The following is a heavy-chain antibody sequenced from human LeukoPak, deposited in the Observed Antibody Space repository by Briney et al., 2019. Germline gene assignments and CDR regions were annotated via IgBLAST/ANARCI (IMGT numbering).Heavy chain of an antibody. D-gene: IGHD2-15*01. Sequence: GESLKISCKGSAYSITNYWIAWVRQMPGKGLEWMGIIYPADSDIRYSPSFQGQVTISADKSISTAYLQWSSLKASDTAMYYCARQEYCSGGSCYTWFDPWGQGTLVTVSS. CDR2: IYPADSDI. J-gene: IGHJ5*02. CDR1: AYSITNYW. CDR3: ARQEYCSGGSCYTWFDP. V-gene: IGHV5-51*01.